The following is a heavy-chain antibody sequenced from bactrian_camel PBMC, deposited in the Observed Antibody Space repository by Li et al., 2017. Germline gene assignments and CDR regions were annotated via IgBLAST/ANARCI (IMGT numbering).Heavy chain of an antibody. CDR1: GFTFSDYH. D-gene: IGHD4*01. CDR2: IGSDGQT. V-gene: IGHV3S10*01. J-gene: IGHJ4*01. Sequence: VQLVESGGGLVQPGGSLRLSCAASGFTFSDYHMIWGRQAQGNRCELVSTIGSDGQTYYAASVKGRFTISLDNAKNTLYLQMNSLLPEDTAMYFCAADSCVGDWVDPAIPEYEFLFYGQGTQVTVS.